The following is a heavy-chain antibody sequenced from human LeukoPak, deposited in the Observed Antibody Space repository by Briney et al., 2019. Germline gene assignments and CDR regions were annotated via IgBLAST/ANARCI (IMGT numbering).Heavy chain of an antibody. V-gene: IGHV4-59*01. CDR2: IYYSGST. CDR3: ASAIPYYYDSSGYVGAFDI. J-gene: IGHJ3*02. D-gene: IGHD3-22*01. CDR1: RVSISSDY. Sequence: PSQTLSLTSTVSRVSISSDYWSWIPQPPGKEVGGSGDIYYSGSTNYNPSLKSRVTISVDTSKNQFSLKLSSVTAADTAVYYCASAIPYYYDSSGYVGAFDIWGQGTMVTVSS.